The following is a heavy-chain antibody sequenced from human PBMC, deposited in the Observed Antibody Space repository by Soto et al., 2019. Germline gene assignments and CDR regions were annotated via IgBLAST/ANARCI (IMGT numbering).Heavy chain of an antibody. J-gene: IGHJ5*02. CDR3: ARVRGGAAAGMVEGGWFDP. CDR1: GGTFSSYA. Sequence: QVQLVQSGAEVKKPGSSVKVSCKASGGTFSSYAISWVRQAPGQGLEWMGGIIPIFGTANYAQKFQGRVTITADESTSSAYMELSSLGSEDTAVYYCARVRGGAAAGMVEGGWFDPWGQGTLVTVSS. D-gene: IGHD6-13*01. CDR2: IIPIFGTA. V-gene: IGHV1-69*12.